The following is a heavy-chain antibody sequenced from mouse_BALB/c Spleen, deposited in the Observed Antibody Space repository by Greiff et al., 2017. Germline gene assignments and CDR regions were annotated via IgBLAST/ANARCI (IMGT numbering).Heavy chain of an antibody. CDR1: GFTFSSYT. D-gene: IGHD1-1*01. CDR3: AREGSSYGFAY. CDR2: ISNGGGST. Sequence: DVHLVESGGGLVQPGGSLKLSCAASGFTFSSYTMSWVRQTPEKRLEWVAYISNGGGSTYYPDTVKGRFTISRDNAKNTLYLQMCSLKSEDTAMYYCAREGSSYGFAYWGQGTLGTVSA. J-gene: IGHJ3*01. V-gene: IGHV5-12-2*01.